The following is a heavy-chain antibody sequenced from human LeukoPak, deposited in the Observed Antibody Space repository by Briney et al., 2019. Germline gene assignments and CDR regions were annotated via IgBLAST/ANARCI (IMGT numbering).Heavy chain of an antibody. Sequence: SETLSLTCTVSGGSISSSSYYWGWIRQPPGKGLEWIGSIYYSGSTYYNPSLKSRVTISVDTSKNQFSLKLSSVTAADTAVYYCARDVAVAGTSYYYYGMDVWGQGTTVTVSS. CDR3: ARDVAVAGTSYYYYGMDV. CDR1: GGSISSSSYY. J-gene: IGHJ6*02. CDR2: IYYSGST. V-gene: IGHV4-39*02. D-gene: IGHD6-19*01.